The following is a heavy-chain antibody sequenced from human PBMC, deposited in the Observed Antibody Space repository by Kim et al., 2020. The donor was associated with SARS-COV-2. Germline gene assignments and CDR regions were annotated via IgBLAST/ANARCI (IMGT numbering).Heavy chain of an antibody. CDR3: ARDAPIGGLSPEY. CDR1: GYTFTTFC. Sequence: ASVKVSCKASGYTFTTFCMRWVRQAPGQGLEWMGWISPYSGNTKYAQKFQGRVIMTRDTSTSTAYMELRSLRSDDTAVFYCARDAPIGGLSPEYGGQGTL. CDR2: ISPYSGNT. D-gene: IGHD2-15*01. J-gene: IGHJ1*01. V-gene: IGHV1-18*04.